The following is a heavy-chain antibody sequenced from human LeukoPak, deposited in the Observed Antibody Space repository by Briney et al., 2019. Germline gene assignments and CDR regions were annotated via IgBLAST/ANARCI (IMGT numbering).Heavy chain of an antibody. J-gene: IGHJ4*02. CDR1: GGTFSSYA. CDR2: IIPIFGTA. D-gene: IGHD4-17*01. V-gene: IGHV1-69*13. CDR3: AKDIGDYGDYGGYFDY. Sequence: SVKVSCKASGGTFSSYAISWVRQAPGQGLEWMGGIIPIFGTANYAQKFQGRVTITADESTSTAYMELSSLRAEDTAVYYCAKDIGDYGDYGGYFDYWGQGTLVTVSS.